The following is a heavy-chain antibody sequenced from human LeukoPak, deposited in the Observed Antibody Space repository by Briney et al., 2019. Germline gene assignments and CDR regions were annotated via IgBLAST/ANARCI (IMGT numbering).Heavy chain of an antibody. Sequence: ASVKVSCKTSGYTFTGYYMHWVRQAPGQGLEWMGWINPNSGGTNYAQRFQGRVTMTRDTSISTAYMELSRLRSDDSAVYYCARYFYDSSDSSSDAYDIWGQGTMVTVSS. D-gene: IGHD3-22*01. J-gene: IGHJ3*02. V-gene: IGHV1-2*02. CDR2: INPNSGGT. CDR3: ARYFYDSSDSSSDAYDI. CDR1: GYTFTGYY.